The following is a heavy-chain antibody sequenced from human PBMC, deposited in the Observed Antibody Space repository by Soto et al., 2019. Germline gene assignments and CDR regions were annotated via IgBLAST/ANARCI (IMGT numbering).Heavy chain of an antibody. J-gene: IGHJ4*02. CDR3: AHQYYDILTGYCNS. Sequence: QITLKESGPTLVKPTQTLTLTGTFSGFSLTTSGEGVGWIRPPPGKALEWLALIYWDDDKRYSPSLKSRITINRDTSKEQVVLTMTYMDPVSTSLDFCAHQYYDILTGYCNSCGQGILVTVSS. V-gene: IGHV2-5*02. D-gene: IGHD3-9*01. CDR1: GFSLTTSGEG. CDR2: IYWDDDK.